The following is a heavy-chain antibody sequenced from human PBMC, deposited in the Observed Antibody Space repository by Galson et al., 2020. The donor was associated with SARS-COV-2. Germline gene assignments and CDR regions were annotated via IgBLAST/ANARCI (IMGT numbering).Heavy chain of an antibody. V-gene: IGHV3-11*05. D-gene: IGHD7-27*01. Sequence: KIGESLKISCAASGFTFSDYYMSWIRQAPGKGPEWVSYISSSSSYTNYADSVKGRFTISRDNAKNSLYQQMNSLRAEDTAVYYCARAIWGSRYYYYYYMDVWGKGTTVTVSS. J-gene: IGHJ6*03. CDR2: ISSSSSYT. CDR3: ARAIWGSRYYYYYYMDV. CDR1: GFTFSDYY.